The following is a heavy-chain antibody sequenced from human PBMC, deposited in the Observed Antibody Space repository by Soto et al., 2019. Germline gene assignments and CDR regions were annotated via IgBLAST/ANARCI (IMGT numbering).Heavy chain of an antibody. CDR1: GGTFSSYA. D-gene: IGHD2-2*01. CDR2: IIPIFGTA. V-gene: IGHV1-69*13. CDR3: ARVPPSGVVVPAAISSRYYYYGMDV. J-gene: IGHJ6*02. Sequence: ASVKVSCKASGGTFSSYAISWVRQAPGQGLEWMGGIIPIFGTANYAQKFQGRVTITADESTSTAYMELSSLRSEDTAVYYCARVPPSGVVVPAAISSRYYYYGMDVWGQGTTVTVSS.